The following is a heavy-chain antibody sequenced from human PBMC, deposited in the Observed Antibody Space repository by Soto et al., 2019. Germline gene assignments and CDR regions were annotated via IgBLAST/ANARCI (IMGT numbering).Heavy chain of an antibody. J-gene: IGHJ4*02. V-gene: IGHV1-2*04. Sequence: ASVKVSCKASGYTFTGYSVHWVRQAPGQGLEWMGWINPNSGDRYYAQKFQGWVTMTRDTSISTAYMELSRLTAADTGVYYCARHRRSGTYYDGNDYWGQGALVTVSS. D-gene: IGHD1-26*01. CDR3: ARHRRSGTYYDGNDY. CDR2: INPNSGDR. CDR1: GYTFTGYS.